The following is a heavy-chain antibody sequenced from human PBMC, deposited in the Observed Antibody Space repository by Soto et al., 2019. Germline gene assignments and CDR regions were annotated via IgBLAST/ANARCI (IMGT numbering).Heavy chain of an antibody. D-gene: IGHD1-26*01. CDR3: ARAVGPFDY. Sequence: QVQLVESGGGVVQPGRSLRLSCAASGFIFSTYGMHWVRQAPGKGLEWVAVIWYDGSNKYYADSVRGRFTISRDNSKNTLFLQLNSLRAEDTAVYCCARAVGPFDYWGQGTLVTVSS. CDR2: IWYDGSNK. CDR1: GFIFSTYG. V-gene: IGHV3-33*01. J-gene: IGHJ4*02.